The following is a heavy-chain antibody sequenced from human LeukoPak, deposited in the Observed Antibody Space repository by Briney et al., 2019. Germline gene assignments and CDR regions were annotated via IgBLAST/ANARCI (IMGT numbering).Heavy chain of an antibody. V-gene: IGHV4-39*01. CDR3: ARGAPVLNAFDI. D-gene: IGHD1-26*01. J-gene: IGHJ3*02. CDR2: IYYSGNT. Sequence: SETRSLTCTVSGDSIRSGSYNWGWIRQPPGKGLEWIGSIYYSGNTFYNPSLKSRVTISVDSSKNQFSLELNFVTAADTAVYYCARGAPVLNAFDIWGLGTMVTVS. CDR1: GDSIRSGSYN.